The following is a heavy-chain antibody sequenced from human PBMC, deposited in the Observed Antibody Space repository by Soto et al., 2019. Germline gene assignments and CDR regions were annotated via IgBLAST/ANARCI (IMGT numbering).Heavy chain of an antibody. CDR1: GFTFSSYA. V-gene: IGHV3-23*01. J-gene: IGHJ6*02. D-gene: IGHD3-16*01. Sequence: GGSLRLSCAASGFTFSSYAMSWVRQAPGKGLEWVSAISGSGGSTYYADSVKGRFTISRDNSKNTLYLQMNSLRAGDTAVYYCARGGPNWDYYFYGMDVWGQGTTVTVSS. CDR3: ARGGPNWDYYFYGMDV. CDR2: ISGSGGST.